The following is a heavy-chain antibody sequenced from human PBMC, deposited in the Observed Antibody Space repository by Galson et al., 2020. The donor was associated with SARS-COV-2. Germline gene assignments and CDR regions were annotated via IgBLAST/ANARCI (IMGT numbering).Heavy chain of an antibody. CDR2: IIPSFGTA. CDR1: GGTFSSYA. J-gene: IGHJ6*02. V-gene: IGHV1-69*01. Sequence: KISCKASGGTFSSYAISWVRQAPGQGLEWMGGIIPSFGTANYAQKFQGRVTITADESTSTAYMELSSLRSEDTAVYYCARFSGYDSNYYYGMDVWGQGTTVTVSS. CDR3: ARFSGYDSNYYYGMDV. D-gene: IGHD5-12*01.